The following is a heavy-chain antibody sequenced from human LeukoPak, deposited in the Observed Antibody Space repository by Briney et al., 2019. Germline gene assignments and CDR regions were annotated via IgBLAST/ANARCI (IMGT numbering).Heavy chain of an antibody. CDR1: GGSISSGNHY. J-gene: IGHJ4*02. D-gene: IGHD6-6*01. CDR2: INHSGST. Sequence: PSETLSLTCTVSGGSISSGNHYWDWIRQPPGKGLEWIGEINHSGSTNYNPSLKSRVTISVDTSKNQFSLKLSSVTAADTAVYYCAGSIAARLDYWGQGTLVTVSS. CDR3: AGSIAARLDY. V-gene: IGHV4-39*07.